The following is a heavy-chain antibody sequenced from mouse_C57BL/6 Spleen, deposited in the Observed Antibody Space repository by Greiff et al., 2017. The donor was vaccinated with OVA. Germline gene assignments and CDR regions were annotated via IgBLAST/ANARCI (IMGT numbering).Heavy chain of an antibody. Sequence: VQLQQSGAELVRPGASVKLSCTASGFNIKDDYMHWVKQRPEQGLEWIGRIDPENGDTEYASKFQGKATITADTSSNTAYLQIRSLTSEDTAVYYCTTRCCGSYWYFEVWGTGTTVTVSS. J-gene: IGHJ1*03. V-gene: IGHV14-4*01. CDR2: IDPENGDT. CDR3: TTRCCGSYWYFEV. CDR1: GFNIKDDY. D-gene: IGHD1-1*01.